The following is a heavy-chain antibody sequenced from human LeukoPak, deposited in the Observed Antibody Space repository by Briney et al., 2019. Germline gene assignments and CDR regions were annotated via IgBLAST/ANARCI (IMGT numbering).Heavy chain of an antibody. J-gene: IGHJ4*02. Sequence: SETLSLTCTVSGGSISSGSYYWSWIRQPAGKGLEWIGRIYTSGSTNYNPSLKSRVTISVDTSKNQFSLKLSSVTAADTAVYSCARDAGLDSSAPGWGQGTLVTVSS. CDR3: ARDAGLDSSAPG. CDR1: GGSISSGSYY. V-gene: IGHV4-61*02. D-gene: IGHD3-22*01. CDR2: IYTSGST.